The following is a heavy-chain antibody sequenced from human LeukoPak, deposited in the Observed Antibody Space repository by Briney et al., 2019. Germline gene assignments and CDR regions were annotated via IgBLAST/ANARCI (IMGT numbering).Heavy chain of an antibody. CDR1: GITLSNYG. D-gene: IGHD3-22*01. CDR2: IRGSGGGT. CDR3: AKRGVVIRVILVGFHKEAYYFDS. V-gene: IGHV3-23*01. J-gene: IGHJ4*02. Sequence: PGGSLRLSCAASGITLSNYGMSWVRQAPGKGLEWVAGIRGSGGGTNYADSVKGRFTISRDNPKNTLYLQMNSLRAEDTAVYFCAKRGVVIRVILVGFHKEAYYFDSWGQGALVTVSS.